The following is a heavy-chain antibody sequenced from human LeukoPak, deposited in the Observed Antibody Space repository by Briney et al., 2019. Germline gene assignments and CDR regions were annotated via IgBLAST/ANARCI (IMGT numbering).Heavy chain of an antibody. CDR1: GGSISSYY. J-gene: IGHJ4*02. D-gene: IGHD6-13*01. V-gene: IGHV4-59*01. Sequence: SETLSLTCTVSGGSISSYYWSWIRQPPGKGLEWIGYIYYSGSTNYNPSLKSRVTISVDTSKNQFSLKLSSVTAADTAVYYCARGGYSSFGYFDYWGQGTLVTVSS. CDR3: ARGGYSSFGYFDY. CDR2: IYYSGST.